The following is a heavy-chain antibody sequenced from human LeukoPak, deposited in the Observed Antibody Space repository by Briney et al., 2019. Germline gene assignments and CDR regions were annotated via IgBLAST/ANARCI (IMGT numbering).Heavy chain of an antibody. CDR1: GFTFSSYA. J-gene: IGHJ4*02. D-gene: IGHD3-9*01. CDR2: ISGSGGST. V-gene: IGHV3-23*01. CDR3: ARERGHILTGYWGGYFDY. Sequence: GGSLRLSCAASGFTFSSYAMSWVRQAPGKGLEWVSAISGSGGSTYYADSVKGRFTISRDNSKNTLYLQMNSLRAEDTAVYYCARERGHILTGYWGGYFDYWGQGTLVTVSS.